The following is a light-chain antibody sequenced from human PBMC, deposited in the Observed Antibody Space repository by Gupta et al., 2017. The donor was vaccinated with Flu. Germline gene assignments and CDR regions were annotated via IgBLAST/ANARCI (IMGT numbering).Light chain of an antibody. J-gene: IGLJ1*01. CDR3: QVWETSSDHFYV. V-gene: IGLV3-21*02. CDR1: NLGSRS. CDR2: DDS. Sequence: ATITCWGNNLGSRSVNWYQQKPGQAPVLVVYDDSDRPSGIPERFFGSNSGDTATLTITGVEAGDEADYYCQVWETSSDHFYVFGPGTRVTVL.